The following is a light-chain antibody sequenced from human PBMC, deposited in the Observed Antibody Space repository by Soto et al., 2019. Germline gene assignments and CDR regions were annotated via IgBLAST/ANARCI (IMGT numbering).Light chain of an antibody. Sequence: DIQMTQSPSSLSASVGDRVTSTCRASQSISSYLNWYQQKPGKAPKLLIYAASSLQSGVPSRFSGSGSGTDFTLTISSLQPEDFATYYCQQSYSTRLTFGPGTKVDIK. J-gene: IGKJ3*01. CDR1: QSISSY. CDR2: AAS. CDR3: QQSYSTRLT. V-gene: IGKV1-39*01.